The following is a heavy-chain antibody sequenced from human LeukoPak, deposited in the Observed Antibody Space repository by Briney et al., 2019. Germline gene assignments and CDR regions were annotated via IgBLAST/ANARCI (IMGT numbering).Heavy chain of an antibody. D-gene: IGHD1-26*01. CDR1: GYIFYTYY. V-gene: IGHV1-2*02. J-gene: IGHJ4*02. CDR3: ARLVETSRVGATVAY. Sequence: GASVKVSCKPSGYIFYTYYLIWVRQAPGQGLEWMGWINPSTGATRYAQKFQGRVTMTADTSVTTAYMDLSSLTSDDTAVYFCARLVETSRVGATVAYWGQGTLVTVSS. CDR2: INPSTGAT.